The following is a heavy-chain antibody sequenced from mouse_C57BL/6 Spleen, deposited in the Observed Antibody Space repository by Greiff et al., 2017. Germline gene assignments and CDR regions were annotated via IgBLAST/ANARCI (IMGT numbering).Heavy chain of an antibody. V-gene: IGHV1-69*01. J-gene: IGHJ3*01. D-gene: IGHD3-1*01. Sequence: QVQLQQPGAELVMPGASVKLSCKASGYTFTSYWMHWVKQRPGQGLEWIGELDPSDSYTNYNQKFKGKSTLTVDKSSSTAYMQLSSLTSEDSAVYYCARRRDGPWFAYWGQGTLVTVSA. CDR1: GYTFTSYW. CDR2: LDPSDSYT. CDR3: ARRRDGPWFAY.